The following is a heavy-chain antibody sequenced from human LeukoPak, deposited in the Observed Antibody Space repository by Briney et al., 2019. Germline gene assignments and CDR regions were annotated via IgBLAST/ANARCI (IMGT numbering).Heavy chain of an antibody. V-gene: IGHV1-8*03. J-gene: IGHJ5*02. D-gene: IGHD3-3*01. CDR1: GYTFTSYD. CDR2: MNPNSGNT. CDR3: ARRAFGVVPFDP. Sequence: EASVKVSCKASGYTFTSYDINWVRQAIGQGLEWMGWMNPNSGNTGYAQKFQGRVTITRNTSISTAYMELSSLRSEDTAVYYCARRAFGVVPFDPWGQGTLVTVSS.